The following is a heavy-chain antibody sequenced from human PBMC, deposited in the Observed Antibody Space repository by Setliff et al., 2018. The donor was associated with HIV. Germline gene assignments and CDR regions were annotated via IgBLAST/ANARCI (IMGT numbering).Heavy chain of an antibody. D-gene: IGHD6-13*01. J-gene: IGHJ4*02. CDR3: ARGTTFPHSRASDY. V-gene: IGHV1-2*02. CDR2: INPNSGDT. CDR1: GYTFTGSY. Sequence: GASVKVSCKASGYTFTGSYVHWVRQAPGQGLEWMAWINPNSGDTNYAPMFQGRVTMTRDTSISTAYLELSSLRSDDTAVYYCARGTTFPHSRASDYWGQGTLVTVSS.